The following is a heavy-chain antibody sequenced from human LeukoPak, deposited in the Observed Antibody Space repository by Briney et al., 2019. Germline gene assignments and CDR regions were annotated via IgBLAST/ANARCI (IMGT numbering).Heavy chain of an antibody. CDR1: GFIFSRYS. Sequence: GGSLRLSCAASGFIFSRYSMNWVRQAPGKGLEWVSSFSSSSSYIYYADSVKGRFTISRDNAKNSLHLQMNSLRAEDTAVYYCASSLLDIVATYSDNADYWGQGTLVTVSS. V-gene: IGHV3-21*01. CDR3: ASSLLDIVATYSDNADY. D-gene: IGHD5-12*01. CDR2: FSSSSSYI. J-gene: IGHJ4*02.